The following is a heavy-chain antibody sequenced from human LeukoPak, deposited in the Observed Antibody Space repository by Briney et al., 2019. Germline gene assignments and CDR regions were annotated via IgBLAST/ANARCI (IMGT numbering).Heavy chain of an antibody. V-gene: IGHV3-21*01. Sequence: GGSLRLSCAASGFTFSSYSMNWVRQAPGKGLEWVSSISSSSSYIYYADSVKGRFTISRDNSKNTLYLQMNSLRAEDTAVYYCAKVDLRYFDWLPHYYYYGMDVWGQGTTVTVSS. D-gene: IGHD3-9*01. CDR2: ISSSSSYI. J-gene: IGHJ6*02. CDR1: GFTFSSYS. CDR3: AKVDLRYFDWLPHYYYYGMDV.